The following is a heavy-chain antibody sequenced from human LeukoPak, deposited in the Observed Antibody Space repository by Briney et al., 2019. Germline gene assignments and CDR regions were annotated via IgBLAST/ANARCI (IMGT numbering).Heavy chain of an antibody. CDR1: GYTFTSYG. D-gene: IGHD3-9*01. V-gene: IGHV1-18*01. CDR3: ARVYAVGYFDWLWRDAFDI. Sequence: ASVKVSCKASGYTFTSYGISWVRQAPGQGLEWMGWISAYNGNTNYAQKLQGRVTMTTDTSTSTAYMELRSLRSDDTAVYYCARVYAVGYFDWLWRDAFDIWGQGTMVTVSS. J-gene: IGHJ3*02. CDR2: ISAYNGNT.